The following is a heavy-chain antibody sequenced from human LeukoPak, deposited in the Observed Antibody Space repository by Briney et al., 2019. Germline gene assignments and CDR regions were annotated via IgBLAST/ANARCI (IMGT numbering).Heavy chain of an antibody. CDR3: ARGPDYDFWSGYTESNQFDP. J-gene: IGHJ5*02. Sequence: GGSLRLSCAAFGFTFSDYYMSWIRQAPGKGLEWVSYISSSGSTIYYADSVEGRFAISRDNAKNSLYLQMNSLRAEDTAVYYCARGPDYDFWSGYTESNQFDPWGQGTLVTVSS. CDR2: ISSSGSTI. V-gene: IGHV3-11*01. CDR1: GFTFSDYY. D-gene: IGHD3-3*01.